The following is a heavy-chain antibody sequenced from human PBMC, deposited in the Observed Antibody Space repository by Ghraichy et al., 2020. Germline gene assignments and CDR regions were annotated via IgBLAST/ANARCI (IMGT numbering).Heavy chain of an antibody. Sequence: SETLSLTCAVYGGSFSGYYWSWIRQPPGKGLEWIGEINHSGSTNYNPSLKSRVTISVDTSKNQFSLKLSSVTAADTAVYYCARVMGYSYGGADYWGQGTLVTVSS. CDR2: INHSGST. CDR3: ARVMGYSYGGADY. CDR1: GGSFSGYY. V-gene: IGHV4-34*01. J-gene: IGHJ4*02. D-gene: IGHD5-18*01.